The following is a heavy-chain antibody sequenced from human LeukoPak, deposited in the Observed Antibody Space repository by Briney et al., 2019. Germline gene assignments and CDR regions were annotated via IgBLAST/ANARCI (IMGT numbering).Heavy chain of an antibody. Sequence: PGRSLRLSCAASGFTFDDYAMHWVRQAPGKGLEWVSGISWNSGSIGYADSVKGRFTISRDNAKNSLYLQMNSLRAEDTAVYYCARGVRTGITIVLALNWGQGTLVTVSS. J-gene: IGHJ4*02. CDR2: ISWNSGSI. V-gene: IGHV3-9*01. CDR1: GFTFDDYA. CDR3: ARGVRTGITIVLALN. D-gene: IGHD3-3*01.